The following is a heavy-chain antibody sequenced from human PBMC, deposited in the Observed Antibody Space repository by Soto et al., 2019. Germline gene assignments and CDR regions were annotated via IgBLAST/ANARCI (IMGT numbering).Heavy chain of an antibody. CDR3: AKDSVGRSHFDY. D-gene: IGHD2-15*01. J-gene: IGHJ4*02. Sequence: PVGSLRLSCAASGFTFSSYAMSWVRQAPGKGLEWVSAISGSGGSTYYADSVKGRFTISRDNSKNTLYLQMNSLRAEDTAVYYCAKDSVGRSHFDYWGQGTLVTVSS. CDR2: ISGSGGST. V-gene: IGHV3-23*01. CDR1: GFTFSSYA.